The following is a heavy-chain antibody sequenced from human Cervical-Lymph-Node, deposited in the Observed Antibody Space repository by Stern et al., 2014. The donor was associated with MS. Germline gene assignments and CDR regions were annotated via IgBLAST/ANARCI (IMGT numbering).Heavy chain of an antibody. CDR2: IYHSGNT. V-gene: IGHV4-30-4*01. D-gene: IGHD2-21*01. J-gene: IGHJ3*02. CDR1: GASISSGLYY. Sequence: QVQLQESGPGLVKPSQTLSLTCSLSGASISSGLYYWSWIRQPPGKGLEWIGYIYHSGNTYYNPSLKIRLSISVDTSKKQFSLRLSSVTAADTAVYYCARLANDAFDIWGQGTTVIVSS. CDR3: ARLANDAFDI.